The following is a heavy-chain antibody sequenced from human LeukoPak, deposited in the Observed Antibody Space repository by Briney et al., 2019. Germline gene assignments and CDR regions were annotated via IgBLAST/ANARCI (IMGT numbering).Heavy chain of an antibody. V-gene: IGHV4-39*01. CDR2: VYYSGST. D-gene: IGHD3/OR15-3a*01. CDR1: SGSISSSTYY. J-gene: IGHJ3*02. CDR3: ARRPIFGLLTNAFDI. Sequence: SETLSLTCTVSSGSISSSTYYWGWIRQPPGKGLEWIGSVYYSGSTYYNPSLKSRVTISVDTSKNQFSLKLGSVTAADTAVYYCARRPIFGLLTNAFDIWGQGTMVTVSS.